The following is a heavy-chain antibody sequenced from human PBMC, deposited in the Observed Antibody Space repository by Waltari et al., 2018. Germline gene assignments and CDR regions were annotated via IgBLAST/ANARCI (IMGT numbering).Heavy chain of an antibody. Sequence: QIQLVESGGGVVQPGRSLRLSCAASGFIFSSNGMHWVRQAPGKGVEWVAGMWYDGSRTLYADSVKGRFTISRDNSKNTLSLQMNSLRAEDTALYYCARGRGVLSDAYFDYWGQGTLVTVSS. D-gene: IGHD3-10*01. CDR3: ARGRGVLSDAYFDY. J-gene: IGHJ4*02. V-gene: IGHV3-33*01. CDR2: MWYDGSRT. CDR1: GFIFSSNG.